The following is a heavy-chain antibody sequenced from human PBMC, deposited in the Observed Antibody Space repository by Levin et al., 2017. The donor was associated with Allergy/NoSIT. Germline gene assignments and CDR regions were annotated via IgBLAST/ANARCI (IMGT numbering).Heavy chain of an antibody. Sequence: GGSLRLSCAASGFTFSSNAMHWVRQAPGKGLEYVSAISSNGGSTYYANSVKGRFTISRDNSKNTLYLQMGSLRAEDMAVYYCARWRGYSYGYDYWGQGTLVTLSS. J-gene: IGHJ4*02. CDR2: ISSNGGST. D-gene: IGHD5-18*01. CDR1: GFTFSSNA. CDR3: ARWRGYSYGYDY. V-gene: IGHV3-64*01.